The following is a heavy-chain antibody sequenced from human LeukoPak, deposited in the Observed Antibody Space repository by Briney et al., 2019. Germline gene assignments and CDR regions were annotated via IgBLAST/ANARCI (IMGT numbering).Heavy chain of an antibody. CDR2: ISAYNGNT. J-gene: IGHJ6*02. CDR1: GYTFTSYG. Sequence: ASVKVSCKASGYTFTSYGISWVRQAPGQGLEWMGWISAYNGNTNYAQKLQGRVTMTTDTSTSTAYMELRSLRSDDTAVYYCAKDRGMVGAHSYYYGMDVWGQGTTVTVSS. D-gene: IGHD1-26*01. V-gene: IGHV1-18*01. CDR3: AKDRGMVGAHSYYYGMDV.